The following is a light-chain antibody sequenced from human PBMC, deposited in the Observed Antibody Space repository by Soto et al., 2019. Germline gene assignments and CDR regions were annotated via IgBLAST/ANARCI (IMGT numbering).Light chain of an antibody. Sequence: QSALTQPPSASGSPGQSVTISCTGTSSDVGGYNYVSWYQQHPGKVPKLMIYEVSKRPSGVPDRFSGSKSGNTASLTVSGLQTEDEADYYCSSYADGDSLLFGGGTKLTVL. CDR2: EVS. V-gene: IGLV2-8*01. J-gene: IGLJ2*01. CDR3: SSYADGDSLL. CDR1: SSDVGGYNY.